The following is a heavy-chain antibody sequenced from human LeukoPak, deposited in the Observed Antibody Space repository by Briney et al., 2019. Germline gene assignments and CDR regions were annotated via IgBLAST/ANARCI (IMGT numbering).Heavy chain of an antibody. CDR3: AREWGYYGSGSYYNDYQHFDY. V-gene: IGHV1-2*02. D-gene: IGHD3-10*01. J-gene: IGHJ4*02. CDR1: GYTFTGYY. Sequence: ASVKVSCKASGYTFTGYYMHWVRQAPGQGLEWMGWINPNSGGTNYAQKFQGRVTMTRDTSISTAYMELSRLRSDDTAVCYCAREWGYYGSGSYYNDYQHFDYWGQGTLVTVSS. CDR2: INPNSGGT.